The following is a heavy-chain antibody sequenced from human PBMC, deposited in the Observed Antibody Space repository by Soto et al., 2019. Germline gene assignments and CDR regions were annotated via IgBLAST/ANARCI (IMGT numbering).Heavy chain of an antibody. CDR3: AILPAGGMDV. CDR2: VDYSGST. Sequence: QVLLQESGPGLVKPSETLSLTCTVSGGSISSTSSYWGWIRQPPGQGLEWVACVDYSGSTFYKPSLKSRVTISVDTSKNQFSLKLSSVTAADTAVYYCAILPAGGMDVWGQGTTVTVSS. CDR1: GGSISSTSSY. J-gene: IGHJ6*02. V-gene: IGHV4-39*01.